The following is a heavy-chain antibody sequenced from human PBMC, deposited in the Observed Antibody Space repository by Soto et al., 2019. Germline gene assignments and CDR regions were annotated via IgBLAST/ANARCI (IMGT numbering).Heavy chain of an antibody. J-gene: IGHJ4*02. V-gene: IGHV3-23*01. CDR3: AKDLLNKGHPN. Sequence: EVQLLESGGALVQPGGSLRLSCAASGFIFSSYAMSWVRQAPGKGLEWLSSMSGSGGITYYADSVKGRFTISRDNSRNTLFLQMNSLRVEDTAVYYCAKDLLNKGHPNWGQGTLVTVSS. CDR1: GFIFSSYA. D-gene: IGHD3-10*01. CDR2: MSGSGGIT.